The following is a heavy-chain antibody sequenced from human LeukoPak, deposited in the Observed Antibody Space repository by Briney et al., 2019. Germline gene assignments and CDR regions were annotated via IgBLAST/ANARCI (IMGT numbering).Heavy chain of an antibody. CDR3: ASHNSAWGYLDY. CDR2: KYYSGST. V-gene: IGHV4-39*01. D-gene: IGHD6-19*01. CDR1: GGSISSCSNY. J-gene: IGHJ4*02. Sequence: SETLSLTCTVSGGSISSCSNYWGRIRQPPGKGLELIGSKYYSGSTYYNPSLRSRVIISVDTSKNQFFLKLSSVTVADTAVYYCASHNSAWGYLDYWGQGTLVTVSS.